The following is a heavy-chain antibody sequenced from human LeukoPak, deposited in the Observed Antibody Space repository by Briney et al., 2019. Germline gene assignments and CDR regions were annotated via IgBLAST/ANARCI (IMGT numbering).Heavy chain of an antibody. CDR1: GFTFDDYG. V-gene: IGHV3-20*04. CDR2: INWNGGST. J-gene: IGHJ4*02. Sequence: GGSLRLSCAASGFTFDDYGMSWVRQAPGKGLEWVSGINWNGGSTGYADSVKDRFTISRDNAKNSLYLQMNSLRAEDTAVYYCAKDPDCTSGICYTFFDYWGQGTLVTVSS. D-gene: IGHD2-8*01. CDR3: AKDPDCTSGICYTFFDY.